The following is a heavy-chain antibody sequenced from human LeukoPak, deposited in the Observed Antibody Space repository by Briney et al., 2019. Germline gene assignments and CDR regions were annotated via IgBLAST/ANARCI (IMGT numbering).Heavy chain of an antibody. CDR1: GYSFTSYW. V-gene: IGHV5-51*01. Sequence: GESLKISCKGSGYSFTSYWIGWVRQMPGKGLEWMGIIYPGDSDTGYSPSFQGQVTISADKSISTAYLQWSSLKASDTAMYYCARNYYDSSGPPYYYYGMDVWGQGTTVTVSS. J-gene: IGHJ6*02. D-gene: IGHD3-22*01. CDR2: IYPGDSDT. CDR3: ARNYYDSSGPPYYYYGMDV.